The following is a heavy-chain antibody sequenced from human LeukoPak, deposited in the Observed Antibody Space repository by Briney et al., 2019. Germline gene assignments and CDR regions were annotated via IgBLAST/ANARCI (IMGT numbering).Heavy chain of an antibody. CDR1: GGSLSGYY. CDR2: INHSGST. D-gene: IGHD2-8*01. V-gene: IGHV4-34*01. J-gene: IGHJ5*02. Sequence: SSETLSLTCAVYGGSLSGYYWSWIRQPPGKGLEWIGEINHSGSTNYNPSLKSRVTISVDTSKNQFSLKLSSVTAADTAVYYCARGRRWVYRDFDPWGQGTLVTVSS. CDR3: ARGRRWVYRDFDP.